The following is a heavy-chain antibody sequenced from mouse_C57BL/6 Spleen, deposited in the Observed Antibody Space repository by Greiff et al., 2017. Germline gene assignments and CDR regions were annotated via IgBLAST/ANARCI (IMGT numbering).Heavy chain of an antibody. V-gene: IGHV1-52*01. CDR1: GYTFTSYW. Sequence: QVQLKQPGAELVRPGSSVKLSCKASGYTFTSYWMHWVKQRPIQGLEWIGNIDPSDSETHYNQKFKDKATLTVDKSSSTAYMQLSSLTSEDSAVYYCARYRVNYAMDYWGQGTSVTVSS. CDR3: ARYRVNYAMDY. D-gene: IGHD2-13*01. CDR2: IDPSDSET. J-gene: IGHJ4*01.